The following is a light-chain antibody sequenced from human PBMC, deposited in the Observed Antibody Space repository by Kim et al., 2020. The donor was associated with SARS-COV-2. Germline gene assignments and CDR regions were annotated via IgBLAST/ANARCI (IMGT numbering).Light chain of an antibody. J-gene: IGKJ1*01. CDR2: GAS. V-gene: IGKV3-15*01. Sequence: GSPGERATLSCRASQSVRSQLAWYQQKPGQAPRLVIYGASTRATDIPARFSGSGSGTEFSLTISSLQSEDIAVYYCQQYDNWPQTFGQGTKVDIK. CDR3: QQYDNWPQT. CDR1: QSVRSQ.